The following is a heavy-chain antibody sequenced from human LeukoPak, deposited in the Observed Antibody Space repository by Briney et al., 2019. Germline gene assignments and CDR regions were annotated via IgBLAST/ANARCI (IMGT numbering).Heavy chain of an antibody. Sequence: ASVKVSCKASGYTFTGYYMHWVRQAPGQGLEWMGWINPNSGGTNYAQKFQGRVTMTRDTSISTAYMELSRLRSDDTAVYYCARAPDYYDSSGYHWGSYYYMDVWGTGTTVTVSS. CDR3: ARAPDYYDSSGYHWGSYYYMDV. CDR2: INPNSGGT. V-gene: IGHV1-2*02. J-gene: IGHJ6*03. CDR1: GYTFTGYY. D-gene: IGHD3-22*01.